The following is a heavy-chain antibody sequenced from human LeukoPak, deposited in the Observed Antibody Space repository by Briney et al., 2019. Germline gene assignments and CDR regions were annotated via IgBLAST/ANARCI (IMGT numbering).Heavy chain of an antibody. J-gene: IGHJ6*02. CDR2: ISSSSSYI. Sequence: PGGSLRLSCAASGFTFSSYSMNWVRQAPGKGLEWVSSISSSSSYIYYADSVKGRFTISRDNAKNSLYLQMNSLRAEDTAVYYCARDYGYSSGWYRYYYYGMDVWGQGTTVTVSS. V-gene: IGHV3-21*01. D-gene: IGHD6-19*01. CDR1: GFTFSSYS. CDR3: ARDYGYSSGWYRYYYYGMDV.